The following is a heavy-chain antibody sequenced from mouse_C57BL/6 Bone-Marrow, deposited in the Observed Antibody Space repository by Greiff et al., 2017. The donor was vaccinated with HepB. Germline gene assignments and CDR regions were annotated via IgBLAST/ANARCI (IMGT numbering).Heavy chain of an antibody. D-gene: IGHD3-2*02. J-gene: IGHJ3*01. CDR2: ISSGSSTI. Sequence: DVQLVESGGGLVRPGTSLKLSCAASGYTFSDYGMHWVRQAPEKGLEWVAYISSGSSTIYYADKVKGRFTISRDNTKNTLFLQMPSLKSEDTAMYYCARQLRRRGFADWGKGTLVTVYA. CDR3: ARQLRRRGFAD. CDR1: GYTFSDYG. V-gene: IGHV5-17*01.